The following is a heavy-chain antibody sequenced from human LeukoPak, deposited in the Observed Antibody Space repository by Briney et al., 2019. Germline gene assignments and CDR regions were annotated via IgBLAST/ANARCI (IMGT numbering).Heavy chain of an antibody. CDR2: IKQVGSEK. CDR3: AKGSRVLLWFGGQKSHAFDI. Sequence: QPGGSLRLSCAASGFTLRSYWMSWVRPAAGKVRAWVANIKQVGSEKYYVDSVKGRFTISRDNAKNSLYLQMNSLRAEDMALYYCAKGSRVLLWFGGQKSHAFDIWGQGTMVTVSS. J-gene: IGHJ3*02. V-gene: IGHV3-7*03. D-gene: IGHD3-10*01. CDR1: GFTLRSYW.